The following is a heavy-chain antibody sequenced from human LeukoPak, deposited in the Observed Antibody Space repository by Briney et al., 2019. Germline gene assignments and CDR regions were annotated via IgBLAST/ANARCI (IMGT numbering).Heavy chain of an antibody. V-gene: IGHV4-31*03. D-gene: IGHD2-2*01. Sequence: SQTLSLTCTVSGGSISSGGYYWSWIRQHPGKGLEWIGYIYYSGSTYYNPSLKSRVTMSVDTSKNQFSLKLSSVTAADTAVYYCAREACSSTSCQIFHYYYYYGMDVWGQGTTVTVSS. CDR1: GGSISSGGYY. J-gene: IGHJ6*02. CDR3: AREACSSTSCQIFHYYYYYGMDV. CDR2: IYYSGST.